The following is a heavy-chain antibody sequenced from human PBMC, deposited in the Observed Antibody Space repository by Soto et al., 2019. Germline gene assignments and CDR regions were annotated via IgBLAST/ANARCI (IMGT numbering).Heavy chain of an antibody. V-gene: IGHV3-11*06. Sequence: GGSLRLSCASSGFTFSDYYMSWIRQAPGKGLEWLSYISPGSRYPAYADSVKGRFTISRDNARRSLSLQMNSLTVDDTAVYYCVRGGGGGLFDPWGQGSMVTVSS. CDR3: VRGGGGGLFDP. D-gene: IGHD2-15*01. J-gene: IGHJ5*02. CDR2: ISPGSRYP. CDR1: GFTFSDYY.